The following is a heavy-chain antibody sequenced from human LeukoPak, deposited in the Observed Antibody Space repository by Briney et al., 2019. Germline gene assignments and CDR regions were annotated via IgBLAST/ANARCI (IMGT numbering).Heavy chain of an antibody. V-gene: IGHV3-48*03. CDR3: AREDTGVAFDI. D-gene: IGHD2-8*01. J-gene: IGHJ3*02. CDR2: ISGSGIK. Sequence: PGGPLRLSCAASGFTFSSYAMSWVRQAPGKGLEWVSYISGSGIKHYADSVKGRFTISRDNAKNSLYLQMNSLRVEDTAVYYCAREDTGVAFDIWGQGTTVTV. CDR1: GFTFSSYA.